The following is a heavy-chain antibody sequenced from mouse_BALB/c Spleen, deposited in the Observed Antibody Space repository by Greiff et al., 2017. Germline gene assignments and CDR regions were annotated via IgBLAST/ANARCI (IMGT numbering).Heavy chain of an antibody. D-gene: IGHD2-14*01. V-gene: IGHV1-87*01. Sequence: VQLQQSGAELAKPGASVKLSCKASGYTFTSYWMQWVKQRPGQGLEWIGAIYPGDGDTRYTQKFKGKATLTADKSSSTAYMQLSSLASEDSAVYYCARPYYRYDEVGYAMDYWGQGTSVTVSS. CDR3: ARPYYRYDEVGYAMDY. J-gene: IGHJ4*01. CDR1: GYTFTSYW. CDR2: IYPGDGDT.